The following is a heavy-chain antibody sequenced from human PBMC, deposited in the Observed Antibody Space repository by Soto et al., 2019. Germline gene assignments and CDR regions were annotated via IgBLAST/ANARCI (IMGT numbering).Heavy chain of an antibody. CDR3: AKDLPGPTYSSGWYGYFDY. V-gene: IGHV3-23*01. J-gene: IGHJ4*02. D-gene: IGHD6-19*01. CDR1: GFTFSSYA. Sequence: GGSLRLSCAASGFTFSSYAMSWVRQAPGKGLEWVSAISGSGGSTCYADSVKGRFTISRDNSKNTLYLQMNSLRAEDTAVYYCAKDLPGPTYSSGWYGYFDYWGQGTLVTVSS. CDR2: ISGSGGST.